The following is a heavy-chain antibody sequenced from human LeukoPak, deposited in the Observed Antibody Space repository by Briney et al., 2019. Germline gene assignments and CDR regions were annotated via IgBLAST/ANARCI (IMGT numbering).Heavy chain of an antibody. D-gene: IGHD3-9*01. CDR2: MRRESEFI. Sequence: GGTLTLSCADSGFSISSFPCNWVRQPPGKGLEWIGHMRRESEFISYTDSVKGRFTISRDNGKKTLYLQMSSLRDEDTAVYFCVRDHDWAFDLWGQGTMVTVSS. J-gene: IGHJ3*01. CDR3: VRDHDWAFDL. V-gene: IGHV3-48*02. CDR1: GFSISSFP.